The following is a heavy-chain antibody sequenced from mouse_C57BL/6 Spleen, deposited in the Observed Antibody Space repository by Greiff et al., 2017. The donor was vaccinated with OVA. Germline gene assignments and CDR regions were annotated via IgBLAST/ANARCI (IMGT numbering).Heavy chain of an antibody. CDR2: IDPNSGGT. CDR3: EREGSFYYDYSWCAD. CDR1: GYTFTSYW. J-gene: IGHJ3*01. V-gene: IGHV1-72*01. Sequence: VQLQQPGAELVKPGASVKLSCKASGYTFTSYWMHWVKQRLGRGLEWIGRIDPNSGGTKYNEKFKSQATLTVDKPSSTAYMQLSSLTSEDSAVYYGEREGSFYYDYSWCADWGQGTLVTVSA. D-gene: IGHD2-4*01.